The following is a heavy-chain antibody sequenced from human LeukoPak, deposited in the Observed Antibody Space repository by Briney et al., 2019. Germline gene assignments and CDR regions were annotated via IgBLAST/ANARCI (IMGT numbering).Heavy chain of an antibody. CDR1: GFTFSSYS. D-gene: IGHD3-3*01. CDR2: ISSSSSYI. V-gene: IGHV3-21*01. Sequence: GGSLRLSCAASGFTFSSYSMNWVRQAPGKGLEWVSSISSSSSYIYYADSVKGRFTISRDNSKNTLYLQMNSLRAEDTAVYYCAKDTITIFGVASLDYWGQGTLVTVSS. J-gene: IGHJ4*02. CDR3: AKDTITIFGVASLDY.